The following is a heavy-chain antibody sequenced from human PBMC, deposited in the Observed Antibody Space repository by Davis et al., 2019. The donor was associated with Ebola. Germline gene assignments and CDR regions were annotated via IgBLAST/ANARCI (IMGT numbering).Heavy chain of an antibody. D-gene: IGHD3-16*01. CDR3: ARRSTFFDY. J-gene: IGHJ4*02. CDR1: GFTFSNYW. V-gene: IGHV3-7*03. Sequence: GESLKISCAASGFTFSNYWMSWVHQAPGKGLEWVANIKQDGSEKYYVDSVKGRFTISRDNAKNSLYLQMNSLRAEDTAVYYCARRSTFFDYWGQGTRVTVSS. CDR2: IKQDGSEK.